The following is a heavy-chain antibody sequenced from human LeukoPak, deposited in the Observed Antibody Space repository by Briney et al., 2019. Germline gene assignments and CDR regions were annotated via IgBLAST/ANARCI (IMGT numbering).Heavy chain of an antibody. CDR2: ISYDGSNK. Sequence: GGSLRLSCAASGLTFSSYAMHWVRQAPGKGLEWVAVISYDGSNKYYADSVKGRFTISRDNSKNTLYLQMNSLRAEDTAVYYCARDRGQLLRMDVWGKGTTVTVSS. CDR1: GLTFSSYA. J-gene: IGHJ6*04. CDR3: ARDRGQLLRMDV. V-gene: IGHV3-30*04. D-gene: IGHD2-2*01.